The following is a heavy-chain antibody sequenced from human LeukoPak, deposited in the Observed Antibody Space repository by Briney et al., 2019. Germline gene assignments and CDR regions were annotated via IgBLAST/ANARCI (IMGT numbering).Heavy chain of an antibody. D-gene: IGHD6-13*01. CDR3: ARVIAGYYYMDV. Sequence: SETLSLTCAVSGGSISSSNWWSWVRQPPGKGLEWIGEIYHSGSTNYNPSLKSRVTISVDKSQNQFSLKLSSVTAADTAVYYCARVIAGYYYMDVWGKGTTVTISS. V-gene: IGHV4-4*02. CDR2: IYHSGST. CDR1: GGSISSSNW. J-gene: IGHJ6*03.